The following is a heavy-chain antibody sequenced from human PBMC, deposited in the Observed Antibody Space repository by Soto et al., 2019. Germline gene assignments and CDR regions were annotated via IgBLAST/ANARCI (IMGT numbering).Heavy chain of an antibody. V-gene: IGHV3-21*01. D-gene: IGHD1-26*01. CDR1: GFTFSSYS. Sequence: SLRLSCAASGFTFSSYSMNWVRQAPGKGLEWVSSISSSSSYIYYADSVKGRFTIFRDNAKNSLYLQMNSLRAEDTAVYYCARERIVGATTDIWGQGTMVTVSS. J-gene: IGHJ3*02. CDR3: ARERIVGATTDI. CDR2: ISSSSSYI.